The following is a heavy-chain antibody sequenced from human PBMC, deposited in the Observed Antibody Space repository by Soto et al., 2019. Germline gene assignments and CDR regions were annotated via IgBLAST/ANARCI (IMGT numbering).Heavy chain of an antibody. CDR2: ITPSIART. J-gene: IGHJ6*03. V-gene: IGHV1-69*02. Sequence: QVQLQQSGAEVKEPGASVKVSCKAPGDIFSSYCLNWVRQAPGQGLEWMGSITPSIARTNYAQMYQGRVTFTADNSTGTGYVELRSLRPEDPAFYYCARSRTWIDRSSEFYFYMDVWGKGTTVTV. CDR3: ARSRTWIDRSSEFYFYMDV. CDR1: GDIFSSYC. D-gene: IGHD1-1*01.